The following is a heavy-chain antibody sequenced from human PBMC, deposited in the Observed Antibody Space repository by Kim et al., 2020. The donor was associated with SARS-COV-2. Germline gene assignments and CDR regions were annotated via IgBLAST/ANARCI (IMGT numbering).Heavy chain of an antibody. CDR1: GYTFTSYY. CDR3: ARDNNIVGVPAALYFDY. D-gene: IGHD2-2*01. V-gene: IGHV1-46*01. J-gene: IGHJ4*02. CDR2: INPSGGST. Sequence: ASVKVSCKTSGYTFTSYYIHWVRQAPGQGLEWMGIINPSGGSTSYAQKFQDRVTMTRDTSTSTVYMELRSLRSEDTAVYYCARDNNIVGVPAALYFDYWGQGTLVTVSS.